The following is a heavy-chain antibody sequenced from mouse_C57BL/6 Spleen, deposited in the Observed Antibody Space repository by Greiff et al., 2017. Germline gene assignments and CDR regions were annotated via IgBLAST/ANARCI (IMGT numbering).Heavy chain of an antibody. Sequence: VQLQQPGAELVKPGASVKMSCKASGYTFTSYWITWVRQRPGQGLEWIGDIYPGSGSTNYNETFKSKATLTVDTSSSTAYMQLSSRTSEDSAVYYGAITRDDYGSIYDFDYWGQGTTLTVAS. V-gene: IGHV1-55*01. CDR1: GYTFTSYW. J-gene: IGHJ2*01. D-gene: IGHD1-1*01. CDR3: AITRDDYGSIYDFDY. CDR2: IYPGSGST.